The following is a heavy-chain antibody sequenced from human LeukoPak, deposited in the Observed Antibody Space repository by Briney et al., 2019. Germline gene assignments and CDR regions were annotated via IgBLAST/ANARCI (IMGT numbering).Heavy chain of an antibody. Sequence: GESLKISCKGSGYSFTDYWIGWVRQMPGKGLEWMGIIYPGDSDSIYSPSFKGQVTISADKSISTAYLQWSSLKASDTAMYYCARGGPGYCSGGSCYQFKFWGQGTLVTVSS. D-gene: IGHD2-15*01. V-gene: IGHV5-51*01. J-gene: IGHJ4*02. CDR2: IYPGDSDS. CDR3: ARGGPGYCSGGSCYQFKF. CDR1: GYSFTDYW.